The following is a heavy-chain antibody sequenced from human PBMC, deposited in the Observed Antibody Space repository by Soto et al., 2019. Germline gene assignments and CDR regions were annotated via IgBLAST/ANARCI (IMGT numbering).Heavy chain of an antibody. V-gene: IGHV3-9*01. CDR3: AKGAISGTLDWFDP. J-gene: IGHJ5*02. CDR1: GFRFADYT. CDR2: LTWNSESI. D-gene: IGHD6-13*01. Sequence: GGSLRLSCAASGFRFADYTMHWVRQAAGKGLEWVSGLTWNSESIAYADSVKGRFTISRDNAKNSLYLQMNSLRAEDTAFYFCAKGAISGTLDWFDPWGQGTLVTVSS.